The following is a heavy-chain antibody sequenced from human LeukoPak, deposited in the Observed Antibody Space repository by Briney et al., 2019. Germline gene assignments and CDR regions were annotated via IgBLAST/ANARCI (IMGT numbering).Heavy chain of an antibody. CDR3: AKRGIVIRAVIIVGFHKEAYYFDY. D-gene: IGHD3-3*01. CDR1: GITLSNYG. CDR2: ISDSGGST. V-gene: IGHV3-23*01. Sequence: GGSLRLSCAVSGITLSNYGMSWVRQAPGKGLEWFAGISDSGGSTNYADSVKGRFTISRDNRKNTLDLQMNSLRAEDTAVYFCAKRGIVIRAVIIVGFHKEAYYFDYWGQGALVTVSS. J-gene: IGHJ4*02.